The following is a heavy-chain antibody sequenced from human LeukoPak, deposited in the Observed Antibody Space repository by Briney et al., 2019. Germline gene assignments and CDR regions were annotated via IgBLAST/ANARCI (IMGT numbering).Heavy chain of an antibody. D-gene: IGHD3-22*01. CDR2: IYYSGST. CDR3: ARVLLSSGYST. CDR1: GGSISSSSYY. V-gene: IGHV4-39*07. Sequence: KPSETLSLTCTVSGGSISSSSYYWGWIRQPPGKGLEWIGSIYYSGSTYYNPSLKSRVTISVDTSKNQFSLKLSSVTAADTAVYYCARVLLSSGYSTWGQGTLVTVSS. J-gene: IGHJ5*02.